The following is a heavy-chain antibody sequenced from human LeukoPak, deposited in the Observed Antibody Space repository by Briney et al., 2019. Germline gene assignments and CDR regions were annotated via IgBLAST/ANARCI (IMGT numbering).Heavy chain of an antibody. V-gene: IGHV3-23*01. CDR3: AKDTPLFGYSSGWSSNAFDF. D-gene: IGHD6-19*01. Sequence: GGSLRLSCAASGFTFSNYALSWVRQAPGKGLEWVSSIGSSVNTTHYADSVKGRFTISRDNSKNTLYLQMNNLRAEDTAIYYCAKDTPLFGYSSGWSSNAFDFWGQGTLVTVSS. CDR2: IGSSVNTT. J-gene: IGHJ4*02. CDR1: GFTFSNYA.